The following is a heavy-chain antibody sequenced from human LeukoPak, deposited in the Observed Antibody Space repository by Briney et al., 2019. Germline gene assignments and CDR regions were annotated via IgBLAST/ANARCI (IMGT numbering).Heavy chain of an antibody. Sequence: PGWSLRLSCAASGFTFNTAWMSWVRQAPGKGLEWVGRFTTTTEGETTDHAAPVKGRFTISRDYSKNTVYLQMNSLKTEDTAVYYCTTEPNYYGSGSYYNDTFDIWGQGTMVTVSS. CDR3: TTEPNYYGSGSYYNDTFDI. CDR2: FTTTTEGETT. V-gene: IGHV3-15*01. CDR1: GFTFNTAW. D-gene: IGHD3-10*01. J-gene: IGHJ3*02.